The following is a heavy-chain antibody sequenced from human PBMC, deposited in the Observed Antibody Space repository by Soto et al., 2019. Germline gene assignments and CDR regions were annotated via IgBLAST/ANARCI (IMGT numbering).Heavy chain of an antibody. V-gene: IGHV1-58*02. CDR1: GSGFISSG. CDR3: SADRPDIGVGWWV. D-gene: IGHD2-15*01. CDR2: IVVASGQT. J-gene: IGHJ6*02. Sequence: SVKVSCKASGSGFISSGIQWVRQAHGQRLEWIGWIVVASGQTNYAQNFRGRVAITRDTSTATAYIELTGLTSEDTAVYFCSADRPDIGVGWWVWGQGATVTVSS.